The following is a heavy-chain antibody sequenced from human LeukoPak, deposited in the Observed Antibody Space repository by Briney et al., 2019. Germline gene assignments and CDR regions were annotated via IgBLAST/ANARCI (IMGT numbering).Heavy chain of an antibody. CDR3: ANFYVAR. CDR2: ITSDGSST. J-gene: IGHJ4*02. CDR1: GFTFSSFW. V-gene: IGHV3-74*01. D-gene: IGHD1-7*01. Sequence: PXGSLRLSCAASGFTFSSFWMHWVRQAPGEGLVWVSRITSDGSSTSYADSVKGRFTISRDNAKNTLYLQMNSLRVEDTAVYYSANFYVARWGQGTLVTVSS.